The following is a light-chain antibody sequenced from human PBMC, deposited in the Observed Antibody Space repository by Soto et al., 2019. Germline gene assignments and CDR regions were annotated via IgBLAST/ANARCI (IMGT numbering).Light chain of an antibody. CDR2: DAS. CDR3: QQYTNWHWT. Sequence: EIVMTQSPATLSVSTGVRATLSCRASQSVAGNLAWYQQKPGQAPRLLIYDASTRATGIPARFSGSGSGTEFTVTISSVQSEDFAVYYCQQYTNWHWTFGQGTKVEIK. J-gene: IGKJ1*01. CDR1: QSVAGN. V-gene: IGKV3-15*01.